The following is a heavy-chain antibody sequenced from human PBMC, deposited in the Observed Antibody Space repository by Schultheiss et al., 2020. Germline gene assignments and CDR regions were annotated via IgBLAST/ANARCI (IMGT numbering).Heavy chain of an antibody. CDR1: GGSISSSSYY. D-gene: IGHD3-9*01. J-gene: IGHJ2*01. V-gene: IGHV4-61*05. CDR3: ARPSLLTNNWYFGL. CDR2: IYYSGST. Sequence: SQTLSLTCTVSGGSISSSSYYWSWIRQPPGKGLEWIGYIYYSGSTNYNPSLKSRVTISVDTSQNQSSLKLSSVTAADTAVYYCARPSLLTNNWYFGLWGRGTLVTVSS.